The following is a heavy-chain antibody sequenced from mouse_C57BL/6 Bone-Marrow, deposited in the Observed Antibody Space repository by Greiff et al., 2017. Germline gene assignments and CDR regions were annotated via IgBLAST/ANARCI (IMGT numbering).Heavy chain of an antibody. J-gene: IGHJ2*01. V-gene: IGHV1-69*01. CDR2: IDPSDSYT. D-gene: IGHD4-1*01. CDR3: ARESNWDYFDY. Sequence: QVQLQQPGAELVMPGASVKLSRKASGYTFTSYWMHWVKQRPGQGLEWIGEIDPSDSYTNYNQKFKGKSTLTVDKSSSTAYIQLSSLTSEDSAVYYCARESNWDYFDYWGQGTTLTVSS. CDR1: GYTFTSYW.